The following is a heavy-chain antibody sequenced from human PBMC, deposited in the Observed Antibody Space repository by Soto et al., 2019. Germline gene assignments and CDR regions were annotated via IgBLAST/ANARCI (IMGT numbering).Heavy chain of an antibody. D-gene: IGHD1-1*01. CDR1: GFTFSGYA. CDR3: AIIPTGTTSLFDY. J-gene: IGHJ4*02. CDR2: ISGSSGSI. Sequence: PGGSLRLSCAASGFTFSGYAMSWVRQAPGKGLEWVSGISGSSGSIGYADSVKGRFTISRDNAKSSLYLQMNSLRAEDTALYYCAIIPTGTTSLFDYWGQGTLVTVSS. V-gene: IGHV3-9*01.